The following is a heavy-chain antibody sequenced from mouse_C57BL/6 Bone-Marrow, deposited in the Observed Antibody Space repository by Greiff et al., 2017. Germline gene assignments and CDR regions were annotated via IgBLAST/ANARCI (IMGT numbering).Heavy chain of an antibody. CDR1: GFNIKDDY. CDR3: TTRPNYFDY. CDR2: IDPENGDT. Sequence: VQLKESGAELVRPGASVKLSCTASGFNIKDDYMHWVKQRPEQGLEWIGWIDPENGDTEYASKFQGKATITADTSSNTAYLQLSSLTSEDTAVYYCTTRPNYFDYWGQGTTLTVSS. J-gene: IGHJ2*01. V-gene: IGHV14-4*01.